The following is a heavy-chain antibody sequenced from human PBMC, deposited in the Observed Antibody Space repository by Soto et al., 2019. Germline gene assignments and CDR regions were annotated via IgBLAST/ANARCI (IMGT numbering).Heavy chain of an antibody. CDR2: ILPIFGTA. CDR1: GCTFSLYA. D-gene: IGHD4-17*01. J-gene: IGHJ4*02. V-gene: IGHV1-69*01. CDR3: ARERKAYGDCDVDY. Sequence: QVQLVQSGAEVKKPGSSVKVSCNAAGCTFSLYAISWMRQAPGQGIEWMGGILPIFGTANYAPKFQGRVTINADESTRNAYMELRSLSSADTAVYYCARERKAYGDCDVDYRGQGTQVIVSS.